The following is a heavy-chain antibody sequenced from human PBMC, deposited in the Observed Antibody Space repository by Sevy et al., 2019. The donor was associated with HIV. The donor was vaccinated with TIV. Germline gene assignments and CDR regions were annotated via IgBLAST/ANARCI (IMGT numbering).Heavy chain of an antibody. CDR3: AREGDTVVRAAGGGYYYYYYMDV. CDR1: GGSISSYY. Sequence: SETLSLTCTVSGGSISSYYWSWIRQPPGKGLEWIGYIYYSGSTNYNPSLKSRVTISVDTSKNQFSLKLSSVTAADTALDYRAREGDTVVRAAGGGYYYYYYMDVWGKGTTVTVSS. J-gene: IGHJ6*03. D-gene: IGHD3-10*01. CDR2: IYYSGST. V-gene: IGHV4-59*01.